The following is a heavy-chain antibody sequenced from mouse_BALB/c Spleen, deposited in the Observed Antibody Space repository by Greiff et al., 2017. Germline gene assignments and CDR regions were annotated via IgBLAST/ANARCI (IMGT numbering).Heavy chain of an antibody. CDR2: IDPYNGGT. CDR3: ARSLSSTTGFAY. V-gene: IGHV1S135*01. CDR1: GYSFTGYN. D-gene: IGHD2-12*01. J-gene: IGHJ3*01. Sequence: EVQLVESGPELGKPGASVKISCKASGYSFTGYNMYWVKQSHRKSLEWIGYIDPYNGGTSYNQKSKGKATLTVDKSSSTAYMHLNSLTSEDSAIYYCARSLSSTTGFAYWGQGTLVTVSA.